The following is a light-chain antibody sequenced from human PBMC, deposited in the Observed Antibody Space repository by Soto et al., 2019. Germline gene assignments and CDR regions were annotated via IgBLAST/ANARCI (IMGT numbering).Light chain of an antibody. CDR1: QNGQHNS. J-gene: IGKJ3*01. CDR2: GGS. Sequence: IVWTQSPGTLSLSPGDRATLSCRASQNGQHNSLAWYQQIPGQAPRLLIYGGSSRATAIPDRFSGDGSGTDFTLTISGLDPEDFPVYYCQQSGSSPTFGPGTKVD. CDR3: QQSGSSPT. V-gene: IGKV3-20*01.